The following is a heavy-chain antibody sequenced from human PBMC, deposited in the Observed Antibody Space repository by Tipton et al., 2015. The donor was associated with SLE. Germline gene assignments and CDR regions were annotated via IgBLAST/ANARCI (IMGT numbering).Heavy chain of an antibody. CDR3: AKVLVVVTALDY. D-gene: IGHD2-21*02. V-gene: IGHV3-23*01. Sequence: SLRLSCAASGFTFRSYAMSWVRQAPGKGLEWVSTISGGGGSTFYADSMMGRFTISRDNSKNILYLQMDTLRAEDTALYYCAKVLVVVTALDYWGQGTLVTVSS. CDR2: ISGGGGST. CDR1: GFTFRSYA. J-gene: IGHJ4*02.